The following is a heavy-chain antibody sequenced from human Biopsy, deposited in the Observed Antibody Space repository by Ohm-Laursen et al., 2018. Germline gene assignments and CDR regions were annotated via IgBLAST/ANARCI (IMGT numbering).Heavy chain of an antibody. J-gene: IGHJ5*02. CDR3: TRGGYYYDSLAYYYWFDP. V-gene: IGHV1-2*02. Sequence: GASVKVSCKASGYTFTGYHVHWVRQAPGQGLEWMGWINAKTGDTNYAQKFQGRVTMTRDTSISTAYVDLGSLRSDDTAVYYCTRGGYYYDSLAYYYWFDPWGQGTLVIVSS. D-gene: IGHD3-22*01. CDR1: GYTFTGYH. CDR2: INAKTGDT.